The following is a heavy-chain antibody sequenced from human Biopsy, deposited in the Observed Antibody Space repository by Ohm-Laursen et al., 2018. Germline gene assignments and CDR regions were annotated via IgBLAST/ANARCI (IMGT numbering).Heavy chain of an antibody. CDR1: GYTFTNYY. D-gene: IGHD3-3*01. J-gene: IGHJ4*02. V-gene: IGHV1-18*04. CDR3: ARGFWSGFLHDPYYFDY. Sequence: ASVKVSCKASGYTFTNYYMHWVRQAPGQGLEWMGWISAYNGVTKYAQNLQDRVTMTTDTSTSTIYMELRSLRSDDTAVYYCARGFWSGFLHDPYYFDYWGQGTLVTVSS. CDR2: ISAYNGVT.